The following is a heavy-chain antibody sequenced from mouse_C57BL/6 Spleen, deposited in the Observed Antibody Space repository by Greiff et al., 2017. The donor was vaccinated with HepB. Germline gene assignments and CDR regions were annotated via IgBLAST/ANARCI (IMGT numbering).Heavy chain of an antibody. J-gene: IGHJ2*01. V-gene: IGHV5-17*01. CDR1: GFTFSDYG. CDR3: ARAYDGYYPYYFDY. D-gene: IGHD2-3*01. Sequence: EVQVVESGGGLVKPGGSLKLSCAASGFTFSDYGMHWVRQAPEKGLEWVAYISSGSSTIYYADTVKGRFTISRDNAKNTLFLQMTSLRSEDTAMYYCARAYDGYYPYYFDYWGQGTTLTVSS. CDR2: ISSGSSTI.